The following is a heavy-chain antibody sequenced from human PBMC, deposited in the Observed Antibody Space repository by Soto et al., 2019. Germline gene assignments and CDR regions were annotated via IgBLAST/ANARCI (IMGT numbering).Heavy chain of an antibody. CDR2: TIPALGKT. V-gene: IGHV1-69*10. J-gene: IGHJ6*02. D-gene: IGHD3-10*01. CDR1: GDNFKKNV. Sequence: EASVKVSCKTSGDNFKKNVFTWVRQAPGQGLEWMGGTIPALGKTHYIEKSQGRVTITVDDATRTVYMEVRDLTSEDTAIYYCARGPFRPSAMDVWGQGTTVTVSS. CDR3: ARGPFRPSAMDV.